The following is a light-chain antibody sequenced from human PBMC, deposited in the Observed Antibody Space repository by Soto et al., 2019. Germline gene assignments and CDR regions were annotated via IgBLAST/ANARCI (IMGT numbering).Light chain of an antibody. CDR1: QFISKY. Sequence: DIQMTQSPSSLSASVGDRVTITCRAGQFISKYLNWYQQKPGKAPKLLIFGAFNLEGGVPSRFSGSGSGTEIPLTISCLLPDDFATYSCQQADTAVSFGPGTTVEI. CDR2: GAF. J-gene: IGKJ3*01. CDR3: QQADTAVS. V-gene: IGKV1-39*01.